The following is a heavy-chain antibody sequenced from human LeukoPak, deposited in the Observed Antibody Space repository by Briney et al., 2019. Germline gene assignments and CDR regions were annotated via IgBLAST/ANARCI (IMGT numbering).Heavy chain of an antibody. CDR3: VRGSSGTVVRGVAWAWFDP. D-gene: IGHD3-10*01. J-gene: IGHJ5*02. CDR1: GFTFRNYW. CDR2: IHKDGSEK. Sequence: GGSLRLSCVASGFTFRNYWMTWVRLAPGKGLEWVANIHKDGSEKYFVASVSGRFTISRDNAKDSLYLQMSSLRAEDTAVYYCVRGSSGTVVRGVAWAWFDPWGQGTLVTVSS. V-gene: IGHV3-7*05.